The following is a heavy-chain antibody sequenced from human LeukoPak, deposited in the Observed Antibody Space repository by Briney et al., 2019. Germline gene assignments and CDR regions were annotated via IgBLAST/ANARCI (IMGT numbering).Heavy chain of an antibody. V-gene: IGHV4-34*01. CDR3: AREVRYYDSSDYYERFDY. CDR2: INHSGST. J-gene: IGHJ4*02. D-gene: IGHD3-22*01. Sequence: SSETLSLTCAVYGVSFSGYYWSWIRQPPGKGLEWIGEINHSGSTNYNPSLKSRVTISLDTSKNQFSLKLSSVTAADTAVYYCAREVRYYDSSDYYERFDYWGQGTLVTVSS. CDR1: GVSFSGYY.